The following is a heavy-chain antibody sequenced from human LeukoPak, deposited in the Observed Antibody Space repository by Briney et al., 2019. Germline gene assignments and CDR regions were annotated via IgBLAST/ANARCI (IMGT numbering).Heavy chain of an antibody. CDR1: GFTFSSYS. D-gene: IGHD2-21*02. J-gene: IGHJ4*02. Sequence: PGGSLRLSCAASGFTFSSYSMNWVRQAPGKGLEWVSYISSSSSTIYYADSVRGRFTISRDNAKNSLYLQMNSLRAEDTAVYYCARDQAYCGGDCYPDYWGQGTLVTVSS. V-gene: IGHV3-48*04. CDR2: ISSSSSTI. CDR3: ARDQAYCGGDCYPDY.